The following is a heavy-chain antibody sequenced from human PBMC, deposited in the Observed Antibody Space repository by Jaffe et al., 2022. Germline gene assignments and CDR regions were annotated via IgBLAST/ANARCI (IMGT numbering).Heavy chain of an antibody. V-gene: IGHV4-61*02. CDR2: IYTSGST. CDR3: ARDSGSLWFGEFLPRYYYYYYMDV. Sequence: QVQLQESGPGLVKPSQTLSLTCTVSGGSISSGSYYWSWIRQPAGKGLEWIGRIYTSGSTNYNPSLKSRVTISVDTSKNQFSLKLSSVTAADTAVYYCARDSGSLWFGEFLPRYYYYYYMDVWGKGTTVTVSS. CDR1: GGSISSGSYY. D-gene: IGHD3-10*01. J-gene: IGHJ6*03.